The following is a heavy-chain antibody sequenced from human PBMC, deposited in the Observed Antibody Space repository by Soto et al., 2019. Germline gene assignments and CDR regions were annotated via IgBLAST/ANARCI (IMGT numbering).Heavy chain of an antibody. CDR2: MNPNRGNT. CDR1: GYTFTSYD. J-gene: IGHJ4*02. D-gene: IGHD6-19*01. V-gene: IGHV1-8*01. CDR3: AGSGSGWYLY. Sequence: ASVKVSCKASGYTFTSYDINWVRQATGQGLEWMGWMNPNRGNTGYAQKFQGRVTMTRNTSISTAYIGLSSLRSEETAVYYCAGSGSGWYLYWGQGTLVTGSS.